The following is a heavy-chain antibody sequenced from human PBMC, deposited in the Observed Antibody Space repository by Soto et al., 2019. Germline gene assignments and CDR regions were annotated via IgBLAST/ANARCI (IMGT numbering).Heavy chain of an antibody. CDR3: AREEANITIFGATLDS. D-gene: IGHD3-3*01. Sequence: PSQTLSLTCVISGDSVSSNSAAWHWIRQSPSRGLEWLGRTYYRSMWFNDYALSFKSRITIEPETSKNQFSLQLDSVAPEDTAVYYCAREEANITIFGATLDSWGQGTLVTVSS. V-gene: IGHV6-1*01. J-gene: IGHJ4*02. CDR2: TYYRSMWFN. CDR1: GDSVSSNSAA.